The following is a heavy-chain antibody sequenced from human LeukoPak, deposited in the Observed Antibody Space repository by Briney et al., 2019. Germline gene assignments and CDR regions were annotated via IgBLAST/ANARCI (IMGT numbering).Heavy chain of an antibody. CDR1: GFTFSSYS. CDR2: ISSSSSYI. CDR3: ARGFCSSTSCYAFDI. Sequence: PGGSLRLSCAASGFTFSSYSMNWVRQAPGKGLEWVSSISSSSSYIYYADSVKGRFTISRDNAKNSLYLQMNSLRAEDTAVYYCARGFCSSTSCYAFDIWGQGAMVTVSS. D-gene: IGHD2-2*01. V-gene: IGHV3-21*01. J-gene: IGHJ3*02.